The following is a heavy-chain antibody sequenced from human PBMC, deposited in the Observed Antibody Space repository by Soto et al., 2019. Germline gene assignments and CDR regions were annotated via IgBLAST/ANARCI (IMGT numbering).Heavy chain of an antibody. J-gene: IGHJ5*02. Sequence: SETLSLTCTVSGASISGFYWSWIRKSAGKGLEWIGRIYATGTTDYNPSLKSRVMMSVDTSKKQFSLKLRSVTAADTAVYYCARDGTKTLRDWFDPWGQGISVTVSS. D-gene: IGHD1-1*01. CDR3: ARDGTKTLRDWFDP. CDR1: GASISGFY. V-gene: IGHV4-4*07. CDR2: IYATGTT.